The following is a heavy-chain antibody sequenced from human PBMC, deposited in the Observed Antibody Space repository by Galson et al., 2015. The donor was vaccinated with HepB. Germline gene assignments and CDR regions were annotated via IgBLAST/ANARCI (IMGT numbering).Heavy chain of an antibody. Sequence: SLRLSCAASGFTFSSYAMSWVRQAPGKGLEWVSAISGSGGSTYYADSVKGRLTISRDNSKNTLYLQMNSLRAEDTAVYYCAKDRTWIQLWSPSNWFDPWGQGTLVTVSS. CDR2: ISGSGGST. J-gene: IGHJ5*02. D-gene: IGHD5-18*01. V-gene: IGHV3-23*01. CDR1: GFTFSSYA. CDR3: AKDRTWIQLWSPSNWFDP.